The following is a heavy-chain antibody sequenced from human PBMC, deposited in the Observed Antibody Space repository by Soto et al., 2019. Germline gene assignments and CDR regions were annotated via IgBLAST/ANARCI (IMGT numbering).Heavy chain of an antibody. Sequence: SETLSLTCTVSGGSISSGGYYWSWIRQHPGKGLEWMGSIYYSGSTYYNPSLKSRVTISVDTSKNQFSLKLSSVTAADTAVYYCARQTAGYSSSWYTIDYWGQGTLVTVSS. CDR2: IYYSGST. J-gene: IGHJ4*02. D-gene: IGHD6-13*01. CDR3: ARQTAGYSSSWYTIDY. CDR1: GGSISSGGYY. V-gene: IGHV4-39*01.